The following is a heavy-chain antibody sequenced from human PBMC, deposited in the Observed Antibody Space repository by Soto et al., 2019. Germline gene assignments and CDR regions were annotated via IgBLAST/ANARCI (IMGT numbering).Heavy chain of an antibody. Sequence: SETLSLTCTFSGGSISSYYWSWIRQPPGKGLEWIGYIYYSGSTNYNPSLKSRVTISVDTSKNQFSLKLSSVTAADTAVYYCARHGYSSSTPFDYWGQGTLVTVSS. CDR3: ARHGYSSSTPFDY. D-gene: IGHD6-6*01. CDR2: IYYSGST. J-gene: IGHJ4*02. CDR1: GGSISSYY. V-gene: IGHV4-59*08.